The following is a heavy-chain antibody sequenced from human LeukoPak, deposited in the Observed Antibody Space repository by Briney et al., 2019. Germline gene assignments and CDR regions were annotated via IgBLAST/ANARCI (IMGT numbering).Heavy chain of an antibody. Sequence: ASVKVSCKASGYTFTGYYMHWVRQAPGQGLEWMGWINPNSSGTNYAQKFQGRVTMTRDTSISTAYMELSRLRSDDTAVYYCARDRVYYDSSGYYDYWGQGTLVTVSS. V-gene: IGHV1-2*02. CDR2: INPNSSGT. CDR1: GYTFTGYY. D-gene: IGHD3-22*01. CDR3: ARDRVYYDSSGYYDY. J-gene: IGHJ4*02.